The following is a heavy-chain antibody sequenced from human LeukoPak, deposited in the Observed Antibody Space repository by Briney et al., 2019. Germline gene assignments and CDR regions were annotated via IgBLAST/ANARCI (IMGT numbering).Heavy chain of an antibody. CDR1: GYTFTSYG. Sequence: ASVKVSCKASGYTFTSYGISWVRQAPGQGLEWMGWISAYNGNTNYAQKLQGRVTMTTDTSTSTAYMELRSLRSEDAAVYCCARAHSYGYICDYWGQGTLVTVSS. J-gene: IGHJ4*02. V-gene: IGHV1-18*01. CDR3: ARAHSYGYICDY. CDR2: ISAYNGNT. D-gene: IGHD5-18*01.